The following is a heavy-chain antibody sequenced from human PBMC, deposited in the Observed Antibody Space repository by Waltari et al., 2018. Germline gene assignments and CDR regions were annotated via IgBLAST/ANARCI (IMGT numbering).Heavy chain of an antibody. CDR3: ARGTYINYSPLDY. Sequence: QVQLQESGPGLVKPSGTLSLTCAVSGGSISSRNWWSWVRQPPGKGLEWIGEIYHSGVTNSNPSLQSRVTISVDKSNNQFSLRLTSVTAADTAVYYCARGTYINYSPLDYWGQGTLVTVSS. J-gene: IGHJ4*02. D-gene: IGHD4-4*01. CDR2: IYHSGVT. V-gene: IGHV4-4*02. CDR1: GGSISSRNW.